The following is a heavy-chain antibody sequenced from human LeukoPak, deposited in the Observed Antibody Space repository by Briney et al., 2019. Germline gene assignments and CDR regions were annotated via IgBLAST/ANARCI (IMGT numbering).Heavy chain of an antibody. J-gene: IGHJ4*02. V-gene: IGHV3-23*01. Sequence: PGGSLRLSCVVSGFTFSTSAMSWVRQAPGKGLEWVSGISESGGSTYYADSVKGQFTSSRDNSKNTLYLQMNNLRAEDTAAYYCAKGSFWGQGTLVTVSS. CDR1: GFTFSTSA. CDR2: ISESGGST. D-gene: IGHD3-10*01. CDR3: AKGSF.